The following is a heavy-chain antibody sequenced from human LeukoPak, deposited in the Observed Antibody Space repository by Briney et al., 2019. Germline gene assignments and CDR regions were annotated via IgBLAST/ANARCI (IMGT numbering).Heavy chain of an antibody. CDR2: IYHSGST. CDR1: GGSISSSSYS. V-gene: IGHV4-30-2*01. Sequence: PSETLSLTCTVSGGSISSSSYSWSWIRQPPGKGLEWIGYIYHSGSTYYNPSLKSRVTISVDRSKNQFSLKLSSVTAADTAVYYCAHGGNSPLNYWGQGTLVTVSS. J-gene: IGHJ4*02. CDR3: AHGGNSPLNY. D-gene: IGHD4-23*01.